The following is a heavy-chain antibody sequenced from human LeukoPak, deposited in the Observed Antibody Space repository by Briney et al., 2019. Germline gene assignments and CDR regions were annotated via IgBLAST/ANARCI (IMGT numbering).Heavy chain of an antibody. CDR3: AIRTGTYPYYFDY. V-gene: IGHV1-46*01. CDR2: INPSDGGT. J-gene: IGHJ4*02. D-gene: IGHD1-26*01. Sequence: ASVKVSCKTSGYTFSRYYIHWVRQAPGQGLEWMGIINPSDGGTSYPQRFQGRVTMTRDTSTSTVYMDLSSLRSDDTAVYYCAIRTGTYPYYFDYWGQGTLVTVSS. CDR1: GYTFSRYY.